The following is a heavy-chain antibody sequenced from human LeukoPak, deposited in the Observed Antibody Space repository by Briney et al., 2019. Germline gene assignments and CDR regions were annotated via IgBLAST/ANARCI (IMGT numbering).Heavy chain of an antibody. V-gene: IGHV4-39*07. J-gene: IGHJ3*02. D-gene: IGHD4-17*01. CDR2: IDYSGST. CDR1: GGSISSSGYY. Sequence: PSETLSLTCTVSGGSISSSGYYWGWIRQPPGKGLEWIGSIDYSGSTYYNPSLKGRVTISVDRSKNQFSLKLNSVTAADTAVYYCARDFDGDHDQDAFDIWGQGTLVTVSS. CDR3: ARDFDGDHDQDAFDI.